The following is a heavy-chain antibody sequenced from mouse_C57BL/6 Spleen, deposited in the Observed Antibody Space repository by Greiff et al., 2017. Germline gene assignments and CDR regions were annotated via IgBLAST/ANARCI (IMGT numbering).Heavy chain of an antibody. Sequence: VKVVESGPELVKPGASVKISCKASGYAFSSSWMNWVKQRPGKGLEWIGRIYPGDGDTNYNGKFKGKATLTADKSSSTAYMQLSSLTSEDSAVYFCASAYYSNYAFAYWGQGTLVTVSA. V-gene: IGHV1-82*01. CDR3: ASAYYSNYAFAY. CDR1: GYAFSSSW. CDR2: IYPGDGDT. J-gene: IGHJ3*01. D-gene: IGHD2-5*01.